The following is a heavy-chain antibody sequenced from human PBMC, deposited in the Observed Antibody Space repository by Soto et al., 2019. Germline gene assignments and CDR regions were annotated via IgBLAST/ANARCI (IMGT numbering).Heavy chain of an antibody. CDR3: AKTIRLHLGELSPLCY. Sequence: SETLSLTCTVSGGSISSSSYYWGWICQPPGKGLEWIGSIYYSGSTYYNPSLKSRVTISVDTSKNQFSLKLSSVTAADTAVYYCAKTIRLHLGELSPLCYWGQGTLVTVSS. V-gene: IGHV4-39*01. J-gene: IGHJ4*02. CDR1: GGSISSSSYY. CDR2: IYYSGST. D-gene: IGHD3-16*02.